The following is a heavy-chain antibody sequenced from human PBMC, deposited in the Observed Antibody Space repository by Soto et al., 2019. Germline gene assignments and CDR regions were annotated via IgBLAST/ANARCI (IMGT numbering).Heavy chain of an antibody. D-gene: IGHD3-16*01. CDR2: IWYDGSNK. CDR3: VRVRLSGADAGKVYDS. Sequence: GGSLRLSCAASGFTFSSYGMHWVRQAPGKGLEWVAVIWYDGSNKYYADSVKGRFIVSRDDSQNSLYLQMNNLKTEDTAIYYCVRVRLSGADAGKVYDSWGQGTMVTVSS. J-gene: IGHJ3*01. V-gene: IGHV3-33*01. CDR1: GFTFSSYG.